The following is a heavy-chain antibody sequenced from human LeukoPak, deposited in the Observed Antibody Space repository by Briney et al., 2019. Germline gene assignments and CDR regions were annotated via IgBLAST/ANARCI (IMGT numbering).Heavy chain of an antibody. CDR2: ISYDGSNK. V-gene: IGHV3-30*18. CDR3: AKDRAGSGYDPSCLDY. D-gene: IGHD5-12*01. J-gene: IGHJ4*02. Sequence: GRSLRLSCAASGFTFSSYGMHWVRQAPGKGLEWVAVISYDGSNKYYADSVKARFTISRDNSKHTLYLQMNSLRAEDTAVYYCAKDRAGSGYDPSCLDYWGQGTLVTVSS. CDR1: GFTFSSYG.